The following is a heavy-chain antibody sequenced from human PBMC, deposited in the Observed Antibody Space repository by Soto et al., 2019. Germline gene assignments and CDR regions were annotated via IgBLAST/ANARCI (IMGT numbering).Heavy chain of an antibody. J-gene: IGHJ4*02. Sequence: QVPLVESGGTVVQPGRSLRLSCAASGFTFSSYALHWVGQAPGKGLEWVTIIPYNASNKYYGNSVKGRFTISRDNSKNTLYLQMDSMRAEDTAVYYCARSSGWGIDYWGQGTLVTVSS. CDR2: IPYNASNK. CDR1: GFTFSSYA. CDR3: ARSSGWGIDY. V-gene: IGHV3-30*03. D-gene: IGHD6-19*01.